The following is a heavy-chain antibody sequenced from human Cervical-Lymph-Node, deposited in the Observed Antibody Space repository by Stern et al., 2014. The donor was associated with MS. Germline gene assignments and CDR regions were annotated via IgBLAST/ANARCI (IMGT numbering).Heavy chain of an antibody. CDR2: IYHRGAS. J-gene: IGHJ2*01. Sequence: VQLEESGPGLVKPSGTLSLTCAVSGGSVSSTNWWSWVRQSPGKGLEWIGNIYHRGASNYRPSLRSRAPISLATSKTHLSLHLTSVTAADTAVYYCARERQQYCNSEGCSYWYFDLWGRGTLVTVSS. V-gene: IGHV4-4*02. CDR1: GGSVSSTNW. D-gene: IGHD2/OR15-2a*01. CDR3: ARERQQYCNSEGCSYWYFDL.